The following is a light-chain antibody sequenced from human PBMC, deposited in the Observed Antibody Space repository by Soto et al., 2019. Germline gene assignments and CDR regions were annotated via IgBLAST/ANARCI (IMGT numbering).Light chain of an antibody. J-gene: IGKJ1*01. V-gene: IGKV1-5*01. Sequence: DIQMTQSPSTLSASAGDTVTITCRASESIDNWLAWYQQKPGKAPKLLLFAASTLVGGVPSRFSGRGSGTEFTLTISSLQADDFATYYCQQYHTDWTFGQGTKVEIK. CDR2: AAS. CDR3: QQYHTDWT. CDR1: ESIDNW.